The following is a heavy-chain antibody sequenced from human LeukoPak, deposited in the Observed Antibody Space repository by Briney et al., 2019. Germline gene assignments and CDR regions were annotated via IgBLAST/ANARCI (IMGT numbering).Heavy chain of an antibody. Sequence: GGSLRLSCATSGFTFSAYSMIWVRQTPGKGLECLSYITSSSDSIHYADSVRGRFTVPRDNAKNSLYLQMNSLRDEDTAVYYCASDPGYSRPSSYGYFDHWGQGTLATVSS. CDR2: ITSSSDSI. J-gene: IGHJ4*02. CDR1: GFTFSAYS. CDR3: ASDPGYSRPSSYGYFDH. V-gene: IGHV3-48*02. D-gene: IGHD1-26*01.